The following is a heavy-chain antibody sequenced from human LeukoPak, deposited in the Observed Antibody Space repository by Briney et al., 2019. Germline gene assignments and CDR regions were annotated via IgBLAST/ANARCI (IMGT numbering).Heavy chain of an antibody. Sequence: GGSLRLSCAASGFTFSSYWMSWVRQAPGKGLEWVANIKQDGSEKYYVDSVKGRFTISRDKAKNSLYLQMNSLTAEDKVVYYCARHIVVVVAATSGKRGMDVGGKGITVTVSS. D-gene: IGHD2-15*01. CDR3: ARHIVVVVAATSGKRGMDV. CDR1: GFTFSSYW. J-gene: IGHJ6*04. CDR2: IKQDGSEK. V-gene: IGHV3-7*01.